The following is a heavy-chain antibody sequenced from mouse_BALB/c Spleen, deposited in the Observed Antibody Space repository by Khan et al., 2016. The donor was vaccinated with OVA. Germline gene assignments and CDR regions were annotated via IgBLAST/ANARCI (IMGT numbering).Heavy chain of an antibody. CDR2: ISSGGRT. V-gene: IGHV5-6-5*01. Sequence: VELVESGGGLVKPGGSLKVSCAASGFTFSNYAMSWVRQTPEKRLEWVASISSGGRTYYPDSVKGRFTISRDNARNILYLQMSSLRSEDTAMYYCARDYWFVYWGQGTLVTVSA. CDR1: GFTFSNYA. CDR3: ARDYWFVY. J-gene: IGHJ3*01.